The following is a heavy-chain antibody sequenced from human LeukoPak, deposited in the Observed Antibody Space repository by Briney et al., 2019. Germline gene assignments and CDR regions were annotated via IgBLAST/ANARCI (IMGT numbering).Heavy chain of an antibody. CDR2: VGHSGTT. V-gene: IGHV4-34*01. CDR1: GGSLNDYL. J-gene: IGHJ4*02. D-gene: IGHD3-3*01. CDR3: ARARTGFWSGYSYYFDY. Sequence: SETLSLTCAVYGGSLNDYLWSWIRQPPGQGLEWIGEVGHSGTTNYNPSLKSQVTISVDTSKNQFSLKLSSVTAADTAEYYCARARTGFWSGYSYYFDYWGQGTLVTVSS.